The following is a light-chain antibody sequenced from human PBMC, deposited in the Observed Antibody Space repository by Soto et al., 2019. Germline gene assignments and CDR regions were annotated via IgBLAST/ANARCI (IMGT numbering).Light chain of an antibody. V-gene: IGLV1-44*01. J-gene: IGLJ1*01. CDR3: AAWDDSLNGRV. CDR2: SHS. Sequence: QSVLTQPPSASGTPGQRVTFSCSGSNSNIGANTVNWYQQLPGAAPKLLMYSHSQRPSGVPDRFSGSKSGTSASLAISGLQSEDEADYYCAAWDDSLNGRVFGTGTKLTVL. CDR1: NSNIGANT.